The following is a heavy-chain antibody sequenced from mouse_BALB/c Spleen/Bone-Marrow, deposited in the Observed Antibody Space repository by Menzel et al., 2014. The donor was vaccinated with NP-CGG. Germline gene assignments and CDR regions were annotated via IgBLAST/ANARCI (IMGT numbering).Heavy chain of an antibody. CDR2: ISSGGTYT. D-gene: IGHD1-1*01. CDR3: ARQGTTVVAPAMHY. CDR1: GFTFSSYG. V-gene: IGHV5-6*01. Sequence: EVKLMESGGDLVKPGGSLKLSCAGSGFTFSSYGMSWVRQTPDKRLEWVATISSGGTYTYYPDSVKGRFTISRDNAKRSLYLQMSSLKSEDTAMYYCARQGTTVVAPAMHYWGQGTSVTVSS. J-gene: IGHJ4*01.